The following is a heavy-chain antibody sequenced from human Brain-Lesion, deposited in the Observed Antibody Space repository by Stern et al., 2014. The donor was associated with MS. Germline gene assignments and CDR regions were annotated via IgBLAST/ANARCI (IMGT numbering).Heavy chain of an antibody. CDR1: GGSISSGGYY. J-gene: IGHJ6*02. CDR3: ARGRVVPGFQYYATDV. Sequence: VQLVESGPGLVKPSQTLSLSCTVSGGSISSGGYYWSWIRQPAGKGLEWIGRIFNSGSTRYNPSPQSRVTISIDTSKNQFSRRLNSMTAADTAVYYCARGRVVPGFQYYATDVWGQGTTVIVSS. CDR2: IFNSGST. V-gene: IGHV4-61*02. D-gene: IGHD2-2*01.